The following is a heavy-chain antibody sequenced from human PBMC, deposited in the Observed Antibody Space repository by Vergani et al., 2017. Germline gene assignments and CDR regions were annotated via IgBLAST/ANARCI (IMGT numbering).Heavy chain of an antibody. CDR3: ARDRAMVRGPTTDYYYGMDV. J-gene: IGHJ6*02. Sequence: VQLVQSGAEVKKPGASVKVSCKASGYTFTGYYMHWVRQAPGQGLEWMGWINPNSGGTNYAQKFQGRVTMTRDTSISTAYMELSRLRSDDTAVYYCARDRAMVRGPTTDYYYGMDVWGQGTTVTVSS. D-gene: IGHD3-10*01. V-gene: IGHV1-2*02. CDR2: INPNSGGT. CDR1: GYTFTGYY.